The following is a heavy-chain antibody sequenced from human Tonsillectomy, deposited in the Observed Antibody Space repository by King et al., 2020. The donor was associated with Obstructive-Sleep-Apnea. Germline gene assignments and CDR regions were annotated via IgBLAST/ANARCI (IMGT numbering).Heavy chain of an antibody. V-gene: IGHV5-51*01. CDR1: GYTLTNYW. D-gene: IGHD6-13*01. CDR3: ARASTQQLVQYYFDH. Sequence: VQLVQSGAEVKKPGESLKISCKGSGYTLTNYWIGWVRQVPGKGLEWMGIIYVGDSDTKYSPSFQGQVTISGDKSVSTAYLQWSSLKASDSAMYYCARASTQQLVQYYFDHWGQGTLVTVSS. J-gene: IGHJ4*02. CDR2: IYVGDSDT.